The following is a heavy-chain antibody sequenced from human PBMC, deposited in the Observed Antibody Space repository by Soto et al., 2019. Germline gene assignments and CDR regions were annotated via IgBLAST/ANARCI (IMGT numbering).Heavy chain of an antibody. CDR3: ARGVGPSWSYYNSYSDY. CDR1: GFTFSSYS. CDR2: ISSSSSYI. V-gene: IGHV3-21*01. J-gene: IGHJ4*02. D-gene: IGHD3-10*01. Sequence: EVQLVESGGGLVKPGGSLRLSCAASGFTFSSYSMNWVRQAPGKGLEWVSSISSSSSYIYYADSVKGRFTISRDNAKNSLYLQMNSLRAEDTAVYYCARGVGPSWSYYNSYSDYWGQGTLVTVSS.